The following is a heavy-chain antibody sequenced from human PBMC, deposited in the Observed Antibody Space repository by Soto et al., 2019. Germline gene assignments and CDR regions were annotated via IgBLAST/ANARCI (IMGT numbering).Heavy chain of an antibody. CDR1: GGSISTRGYY. V-gene: IGHV4-39*07. D-gene: IGHD1-26*01. CDR3: ARDMHAGFTHYFDP. CDR2: MFYSGTT. Sequence: PSETLSLTCTVSGGSISTRGYYWGWIRQPPGKGLEWIESMFYSGTTYYNPSLKGRITIAVDSSKNQFSLTLSSVTAADTAVYYCARDMHAGFTHYFDPWGQGTLVTVSS. J-gene: IGHJ5*02.